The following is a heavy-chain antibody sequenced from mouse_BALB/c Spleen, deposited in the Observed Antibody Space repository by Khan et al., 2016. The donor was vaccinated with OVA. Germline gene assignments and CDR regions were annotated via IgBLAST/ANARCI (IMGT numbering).Heavy chain of an antibody. Sequence: QVQLKESGPGLAAPSQSLSITCTISGFSLTTYGVHWVRQPPGKGLEWLVVIWSDGTTNYNSALKSRLTITKDNSQSQVFLKMNSLQTDDTAIYFCARQPYHHYNIMDYWGQGTSDTGSS. J-gene: IGHJ4*01. CDR3: ARQPYHHYNIMDY. CDR1: GFSLTTYG. D-gene: IGHD2-10*01. V-gene: IGHV2-6-1*01. CDR2: IWSDGTT.